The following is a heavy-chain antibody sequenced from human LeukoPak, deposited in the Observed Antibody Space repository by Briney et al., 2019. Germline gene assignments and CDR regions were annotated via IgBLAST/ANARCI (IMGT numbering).Heavy chain of an antibody. Sequence: GGSLRLSCAASGFTFSSYTMSWVRQAPGKGLEWVSAITGSGGRTYYADSVKGRFTISRDNSRDRLYLETNSLRAEDTAVYYCARDRMGAIMYFDVWGRGTLVTVSS. CDR3: ARDRMGAIMYFDV. V-gene: IGHV3-23*01. CDR1: GFTFSSYT. J-gene: IGHJ2*01. CDR2: ITGSGGRT. D-gene: IGHD3-10*01.